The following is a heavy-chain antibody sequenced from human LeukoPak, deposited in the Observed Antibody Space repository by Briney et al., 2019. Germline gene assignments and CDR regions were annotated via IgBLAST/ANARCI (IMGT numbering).Heavy chain of an antibody. V-gene: IGHV3-21*01. CDR1: GFTFSSYS. CDR2: ISSSSSYI. J-gene: IGHJ4*02. D-gene: IGHD4-23*01. Sequence: PGGSLRLSCAASGFTFSSYSMNWVRQAPGKGLEWVSSISSSSSYIYYADSVKGRFTISRDNAKNSLYLQTNSLRAEDTAVYYCASDYGGNSHPDYWGQGTLVTVSS. CDR3: ASDYGGNSHPDY.